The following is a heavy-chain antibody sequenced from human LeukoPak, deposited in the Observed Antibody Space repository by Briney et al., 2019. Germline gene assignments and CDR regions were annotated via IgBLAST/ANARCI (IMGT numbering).Heavy chain of an antibody. D-gene: IGHD2-2*01. Sequence: GGSLRLSCAASGFSLSSYSMNWVRQSPGKGLDWVSSISSSQTYKYYSDSARGRFTISRDNSLFLQMDNLRVEDTAVYYCARSGQCTSTSCFVGFGMDVWGQGTTVTVSS. CDR1: GFSLSSYS. J-gene: IGHJ6*02. CDR3: ARSGQCTSTSCFVGFGMDV. V-gene: IGHV3-21*01. CDR2: ISSSQTYK.